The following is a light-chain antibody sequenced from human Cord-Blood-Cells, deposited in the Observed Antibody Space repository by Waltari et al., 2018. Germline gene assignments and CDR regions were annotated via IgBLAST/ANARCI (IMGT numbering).Light chain of an antibody. Sequence: QSALTQPRSVSGSPGQSVTISCTGTSSDVGGYNYVSWYQQPPGKAPKLMIYDVRKRPSWVPYRFAGSKSGNTASLTISGLQAEDEADYYCCSNAGSYTWVFGGGTKLTVL. CDR1: SSDVGGYNY. CDR3: CSNAGSYTWV. J-gene: IGLJ3*02. CDR2: DVR. V-gene: IGLV2-11*01.